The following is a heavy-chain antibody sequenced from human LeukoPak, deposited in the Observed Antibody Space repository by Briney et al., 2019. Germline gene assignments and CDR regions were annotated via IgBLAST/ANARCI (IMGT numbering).Heavy chain of an antibody. CDR3: AGATKWLAHDF. CDR1: GFTVGGTY. Sequence: PGGSLRLSCAASGFTVGGTYMSWVRQAAGKGWQWVSTIFDAGRTTYADSVQGRFTISRDSYMNTLFLQMHSLRADDTAVYYCAGATKWLAHDFWGQGILVTVSS. D-gene: IGHD6-19*01. V-gene: IGHV3-53*01. CDR2: IFDAGRT. J-gene: IGHJ4*02.